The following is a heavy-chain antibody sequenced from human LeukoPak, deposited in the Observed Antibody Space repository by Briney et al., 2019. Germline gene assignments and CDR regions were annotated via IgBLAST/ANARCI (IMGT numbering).Heavy chain of an antibody. CDR1: GGTFSSYA. D-gene: IGHD5-12*01. CDR2: IIPIFGTA. CDR3: ARGPPAMILKA. Sequence: GASVKVSCKASGGTFSSYAISWVQQAPGQGLEGMGGIIPIFGTANYAQKFQGRVTITTDESTSTAYMELSSLRSEDTAVYYCARGPPAMILKAWGQGTLVTVSS. J-gene: IGHJ5*02. V-gene: IGHV1-69*05.